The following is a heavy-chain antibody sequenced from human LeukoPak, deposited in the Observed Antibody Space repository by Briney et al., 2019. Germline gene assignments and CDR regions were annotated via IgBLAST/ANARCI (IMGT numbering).Heavy chain of an antibody. Sequence: GGSLRLSCAASGFTFSDYEMTWVRQAPGKGLEWISYISSSGSITSHADSVKGRFTISRDNAKNLLYLQMNDLRLEDTAVYYCARTARHLDYWGQGTLVTVSS. D-gene: IGHD5-18*01. V-gene: IGHV3-48*03. J-gene: IGHJ4*02. CDR3: ARTARHLDY. CDR2: ISSSGSIT. CDR1: GFTFSDYE.